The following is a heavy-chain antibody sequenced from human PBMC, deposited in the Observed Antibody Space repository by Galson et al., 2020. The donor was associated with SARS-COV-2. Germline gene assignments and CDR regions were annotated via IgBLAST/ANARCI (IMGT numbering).Heavy chain of an antibody. D-gene: IGHD3-9*01. V-gene: IGHV1-2*02. CDR3: AMLGYYAVLTGYIGYA. CDR2: INPKRGGT. CDR1: GYTFTEYY. J-gene: IGHJ4*03. Sequence: ASVKVSCKASGYTFTEYYLHWVRQAPGQGVAWMGWINPKRGGTNYAQKSEGRVTMTRDTSITTAYTELSRLSADDTAGYYLAMLGYYAVLTGYIGYAWGQGTMVTVSS.